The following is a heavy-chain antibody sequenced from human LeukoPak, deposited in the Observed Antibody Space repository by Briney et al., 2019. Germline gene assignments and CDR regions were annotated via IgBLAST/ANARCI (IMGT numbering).Heavy chain of an antibody. CDR2: IVVGGGHT. V-gene: IGHV1-58*02. CDR1: GFTFTNSA. CDR3: AATTTVVTGGVYYGMDV. J-gene: IGHJ6*02. Sequence: SVKVSCKASGFTFTNSAMQWVRQARGQRLEWIGWIVVGGGHTNYAQKFQERVTITRDMSTSTAYMELSSLRSEDTAVYYCAATTTVVTGGVYYGMDVWGQGTTVTVSS. D-gene: IGHD4-23*01.